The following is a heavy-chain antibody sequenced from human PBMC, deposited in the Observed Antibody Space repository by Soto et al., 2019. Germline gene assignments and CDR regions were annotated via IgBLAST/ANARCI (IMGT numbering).Heavy chain of an antibody. J-gene: IGHJ3*02. CDR1: GGSISGYY. D-gene: IGHD3-3*01. Sequence: QVQLQESGPGLVKPSETLSLTCTVSGGSISGYYWSWIRQPPGKGLEWIGYIYDSGSTNYNPSLKSRVTISVDTYKNQFSLKLSSVSAADTAVYYCARHLRFYDFWSGYYDHYDGFDIWGQGTMVTVSS. CDR3: ARHLRFYDFWSGYYDHYDGFDI. V-gene: IGHV4-59*08. CDR2: IYDSGST.